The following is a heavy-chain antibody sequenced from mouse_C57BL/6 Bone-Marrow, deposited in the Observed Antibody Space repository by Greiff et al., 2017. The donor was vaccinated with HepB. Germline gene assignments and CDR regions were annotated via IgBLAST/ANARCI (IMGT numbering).Heavy chain of an antibody. CDR3: ACFYYYGSSYNWYFDV. CDR1: GYTFTSYG. J-gene: IGHJ1*03. CDR2: IYPRSGNT. V-gene: IGHV1-81*01. Sequence: QVQLKESGAELARPGASVKLSCKASGYTFTSYGISWVKQRTGQGLEWIGEIYPRSGNTYYNEKFKGKATLTADKSSSTAYMELRSLTSEDSAVYFCACFYYYGSSYNWYFDVWGTGTTVTVSS. D-gene: IGHD1-1*01.